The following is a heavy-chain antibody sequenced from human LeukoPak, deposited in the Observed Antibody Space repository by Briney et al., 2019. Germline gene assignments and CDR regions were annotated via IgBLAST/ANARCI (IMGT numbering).Heavy chain of an antibody. CDR2: ITASGGST. V-gene: IGHV3-23*01. D-gene: IGHD2-2*01. Sequence: PGGSLRLSCAVSGFTFSSYAMTWVRQTPGKGLEWVSAITASGGSTYYADSVKGRFTISRDNSKNTLYLQVNSLRAEDTAVYYCARDSCGSPSCFDYWGQGTLVTVSS. J-gene: IGHJ4*02. CDR1: GFTFSSYA. CDR3: ARDSCGSPSCFDY.